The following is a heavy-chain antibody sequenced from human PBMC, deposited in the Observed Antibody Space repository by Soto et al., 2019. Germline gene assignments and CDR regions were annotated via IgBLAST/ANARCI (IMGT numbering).Heavy chain of an antibody. Sequence: QVQLVESGGGVVQPGRSLRLSCAASGFTFSSYGMHWVRQAPGKGLEWVAVIWYDRSNKYYADSVKGRFTISRDNSKNTLYLQMNSLRAEDTAVYYCERGEDAVTGSYYYGMDVWGQGTTVTVSS. CDR2: IWYDRSNK. CDR3: ERGEDAVTGSYYYGMDV. J-gene: IGHJ6*02. D-gene: IGHD5-18*01. CDR1: GFTFSSYG. V-gene: IGHV3-33*01.